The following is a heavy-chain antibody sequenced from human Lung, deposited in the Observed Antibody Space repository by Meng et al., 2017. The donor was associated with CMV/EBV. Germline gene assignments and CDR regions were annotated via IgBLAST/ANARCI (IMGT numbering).Heavy chain of an antibody. CDR3: VRGGHSNWFDP. Sequence: CPAFGFTFGTSTMNWVRQGQGKGLQWVSSISGSGTYIYYADSVKGRFTISRDNAKNSLYLQMNSLRAEDTAVYYCVRGGHSNWFDPWGQGTLVTVSS. V-gene: IGHV3-21*01. D-gene: IGHD2-21*01. J-gene: IGHJ5*02. CDR1: GFTFGTST. CDR2: ISGSGTYI.